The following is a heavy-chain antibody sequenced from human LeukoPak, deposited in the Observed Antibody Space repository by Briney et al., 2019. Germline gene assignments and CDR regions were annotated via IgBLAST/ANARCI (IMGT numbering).Heavy chain of an antibody. CDR2: ITSDNYM. J-gene: IGHJ4*02. CDR3: AREVEGYSSSSEDY. CDR1: GFTFSSFS. V-gene: IGHV3-21*01. D-gene: IGHD6-6*01. Sequence: PGGSVTLFCAASGFTFSSFSMNWVRQSPGRGLEWVSFITSDNYMYYADSVTGRFTTSRDNAKISLYLQINSLRAEDTAVYYCAREVEGYSSSSEDYWGQGALVTVSS.